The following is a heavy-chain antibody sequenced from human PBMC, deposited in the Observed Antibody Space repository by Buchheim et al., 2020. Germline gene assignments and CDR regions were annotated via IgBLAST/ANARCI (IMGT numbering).Heavy chain of an antibody. Sequence: EVQLVESGGGLVQPGGSLRLSCAASGFTSSNYWMSWVRQAPGKGLEWVANIKQDGGEKYSVDSVTGRFTLSRDNPKNSLYLQMNSLRAEDTAVYYCVSGGSYHYYWGQGTL. J-gene: IGHJ4*02. V-gene: IGHV3-7*01. CDR2: IKQDGGEK. D-gene: IGHD1-26*01. CDR3: VSGGSYHYY. CDR1: GFTSSNYW.